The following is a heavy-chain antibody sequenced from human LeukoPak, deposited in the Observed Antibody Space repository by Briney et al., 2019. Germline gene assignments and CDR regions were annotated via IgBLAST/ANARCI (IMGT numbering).Heavy chain of an antibody. V-gene: IGHV3-11*04. Sequence: GGSLRLSCAASGFTCSDYYMSWIRQAPGKGLEWVSYISSSGSTIYYADSVKGRFTISRDNAKNSLYLQMNSLRAEDTAVYYCARDYEVGYSSSSLDYWGQGTLVTVSS. CDR1: GFTCSDYY. J-gene: IGHJ4*02. CDR3: ARDYEVGYSSSSLDY. CDR2: ISSSGSTI. D-gene: IGHD6-6*01.